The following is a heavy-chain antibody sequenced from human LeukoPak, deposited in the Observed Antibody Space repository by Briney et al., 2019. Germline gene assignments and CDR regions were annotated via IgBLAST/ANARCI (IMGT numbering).Heavy chain of an antibody. CDR2: IIPILGIA. V-gene: IGHV1-69*04. CDR3: ARARGTSSPLYAFDI. Sequence: SVKVSCKASGGTFSSYAISWVRQAPGQGLEWMGRIIPILGIANYAQKFQGRVTITADKSTSTAYMELSSLRSEDTAVYYCARARGTSSPLYAFDIWGQGIMVTVSS. J-gene: IGHJ3*02. CDR1: GGTFSSYA. D-gene: IGHD3-16*01.